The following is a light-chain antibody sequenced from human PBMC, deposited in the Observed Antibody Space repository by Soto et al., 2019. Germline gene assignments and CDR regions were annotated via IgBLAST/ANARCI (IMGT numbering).Light chain of an antibody. Sequence: DIQMTQSPSSVSASLGDRVTITCRASQHISTWLVWYQQKHGKAPQLLIYAASSLQTGVPSRFSGSGSGTDFTLTISSLQPEDSATYYCQQANSFPFTFGQGTRLQIK. CDR2: AAS. CDR1: QHISTW. CDR3: QQANSFPFT. J-gene: IGKJ5*01. V-gene: IGKV1-12*01.